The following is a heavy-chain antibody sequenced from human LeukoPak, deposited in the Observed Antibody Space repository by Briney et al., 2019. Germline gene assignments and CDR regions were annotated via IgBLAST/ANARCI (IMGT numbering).Heavy chain of an antibody. CDR2: IYHSGST. CDR1: GGPISSGGYS. V-gene: IGHV4-30-2*01. J-gene: IGHJ4*02. CDR3: ARAYYDSSGYRVDY. D-gene: IGHD3-22*01. Sequence: SQTLSLTCAVSGGPISSGGYSWSWIRQPPGKGLEWIGYIYHSGSTYYNPSLKSRVTISVDRSKNQFSLKLSSVTAADTAVYYCARAYYDSSGYRVDYWGQGTLVTVSS.